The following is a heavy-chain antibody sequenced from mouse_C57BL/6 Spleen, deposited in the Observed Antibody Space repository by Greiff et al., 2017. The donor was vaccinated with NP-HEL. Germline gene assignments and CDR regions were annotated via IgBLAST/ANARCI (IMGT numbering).Heavy chain of an antibody. D-gene: IGHD1-1*01. CDR3: ARRAVVGMDY. J-gene: IGHJ4*01. CDR1: GFTFSSYT. Sequence: VQLQESGGGLVKPGGSLKLSCAASGFTFSSYTMSWVRQTPEKRLEWVATISGGGGNTYYPDSVKGRFTISRDNAKNTLYLQMSSLRSEDTALYYCARRAVVGMDYWGQGTSVTVSS. CDR2: ISGGGGNT. V-gene: IGHV5-9*01.